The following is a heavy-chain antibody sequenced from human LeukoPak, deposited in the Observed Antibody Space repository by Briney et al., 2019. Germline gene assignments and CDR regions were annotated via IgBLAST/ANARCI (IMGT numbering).Heavy chain of an antibody. CDR2: INQNGRER. J-gene: IGHJ4*02. Sequence: GGSLRLSCEVSGLTFSTYWMTWVRQAPGKGLEWVASINQNGRERYYVDSVKGRFTISRDNAKDSLYLQMNSLRDEDTAVYYCARSLGDDWGQGPLVTVSS. CDR3: ARSLGDD. D-gene: IGHD3-16*01. CDR1: GLTFSTYW. V-gene: IGHV3-7*01.